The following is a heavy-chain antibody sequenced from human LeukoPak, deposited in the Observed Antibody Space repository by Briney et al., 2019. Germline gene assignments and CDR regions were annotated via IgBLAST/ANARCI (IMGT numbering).Heavy chain of an antibody. D-gene: IGHD2-15*01. J-gene: IGHJ4*02. CDR3: ARDFLGECSGGSCQRSYFFDY. V-gene: IGHV3-30-3*01. CDR2: ISYDGSNK. CDR1: RFTFSNYA. Sequence: PVCSLRLSCAPSRFTFSNYAMHWVRQAPAKGVEGVAGISYDGSNKYYADSVKGRLTITRDNSKNTLYLQMNSLRAEDTAVYYCARDFLGECSGGSCQRSYFFDYWGQGTLVTVSS.